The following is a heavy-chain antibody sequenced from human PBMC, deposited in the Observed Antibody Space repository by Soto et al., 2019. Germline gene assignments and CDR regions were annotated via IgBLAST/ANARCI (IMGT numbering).Heavy chain of an antibody. CDR2: IGRRSDI. CDR3: AREETAWPLAYGLDV. CDR1: GFSFSTYS. Sequence: GGSLRLSCEASGFSFSTYSMHWVRQAPGKGLEWVSSIGRRSDIYYADSVKGRFTISRDNAKNSVSRQMNSLRDEDTAVYYCAREETAWPLAYGLDVWGQGTTVTVSS. V-gene: IGHV3-21*01. D-gene: IGHD2-21*02. J-gene: IGHJ6*02.